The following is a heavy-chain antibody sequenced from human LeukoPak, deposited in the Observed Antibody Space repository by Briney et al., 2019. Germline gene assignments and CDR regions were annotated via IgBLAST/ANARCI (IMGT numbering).Heavy chain of an antibody. V-gene: IGHV4-39*01. CDR2: IYYSGST. Sequence: SETLSLTCTVSGGSISSCSYYWGWIRQPPGKGLEWIGSIYYSGSTYYNPSLKSRVTISVDTSKNQFSLKLSSVTAADTAVYYCARAVYQLQFVYSYYMDVWGKGTTVTVSS. CDR1: GGSISSCSYY. CDR3: ARAVYQLQFVYSYYMDV. J-gene: IGHJ6*03. D-gene: IGHD2-2*01.